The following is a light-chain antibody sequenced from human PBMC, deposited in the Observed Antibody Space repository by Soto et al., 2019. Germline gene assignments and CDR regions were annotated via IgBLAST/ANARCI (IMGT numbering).Light chain of an antibody. V-gene: IGKV3-11*01. CDR3: QHRSHWLIT. J-gene: IGKJ5*01. CDR1: QSVTNY. Sequence: EIVLTQSPATLSLSPGERATLSCRASQSVTNYLAWYQQKAGQAPRLLIYETILRATGIPARFSGSGSGTDFTLTISSLEPEDFAVYYCQHRSHWLITFGQGTRLEIK. CDR2: ETI.